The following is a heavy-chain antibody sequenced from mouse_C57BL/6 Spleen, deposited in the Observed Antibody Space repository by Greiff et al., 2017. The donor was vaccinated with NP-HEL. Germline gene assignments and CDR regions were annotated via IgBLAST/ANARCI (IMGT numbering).Heavy chain of an antibody. D-gene: IGHD1-1*02. J-gene: IGHJ2*01. CDR3: ANGVECYYDY. Sequence: QVQLQQPGAELVKPGASVKVSCKASGYTFTSYWMHWVKQRPGQGLEWIGRIHPSDSDTNYNQKFKGKATLTVDKSSSTAYMQLNSLTSESSAVYYYANGVECYYDYWGKGTTLTVAT. CDR1: GYTFTSYW. CDR2: IHPSDSDT. V-gene: IGHV1-74*01.